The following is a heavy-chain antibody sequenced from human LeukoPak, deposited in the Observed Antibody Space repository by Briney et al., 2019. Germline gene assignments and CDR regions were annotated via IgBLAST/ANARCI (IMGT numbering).Heavy chain of an antibody. V-gene: IGHV3-48*01. J-gene: IGHJ4*02. Sequence: PGGSLRLSCAASGFTFSNYHMNWVRQAPGTGLEWVSYISRSASTIYYADSVKGRFTISRDNAQNSLSLQMNSLTAEDTAVYYCARDLVVVPASPYYFDYWGQGTLVTVSS. D-gene: IGHD2-15*01. CDR2: ISRSASTI. CDR1: GFTFSNYH. CDR3: ARDLVVVPASPYYFDY.